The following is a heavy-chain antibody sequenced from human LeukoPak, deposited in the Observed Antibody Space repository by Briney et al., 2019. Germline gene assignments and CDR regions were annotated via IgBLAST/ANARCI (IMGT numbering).Heavy chain of an antibody. CDR2: INHSGST. V-gene: IGHV4-34*01. J-gene: IGHJ3*02. CDR1: GGSFSGYY. D-gene: IGHD4-17*01. CDR3: ARATVTRHDAFDI. Sequence: SETLSLTCAVYGGSFSGYYWSWIRQPPGKGLEWIGEINHSGSTNYNPSLKSRATISVDTSKNQFSLKLSSVTAADTAVYYCARATVTRHDAFDIWGQGTMVTVSS.